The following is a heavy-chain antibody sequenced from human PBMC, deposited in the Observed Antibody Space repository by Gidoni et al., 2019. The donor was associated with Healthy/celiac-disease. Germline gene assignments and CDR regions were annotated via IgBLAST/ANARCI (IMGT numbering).Heavy chain of an antibody. Sequence: QVQLVQSGAEVKQPGASVKVSCKVSGYTLTALSMHWVRQAPGKGLEWMGGFDPEDGETIYAQKFQGRVTMTEDTSTDTAYMELSSLRSEDTAVYYCATAKLWEPTLGWYFDLWGRGTLVTVSS. J-gene: IGHJ2*01. D-gene: IGHD1-26*01. CDR3: ATAKLWEPTLGWYFDL. CDR2: FDPEDGET. V-gene: IGHV1-24*01. CDR1: GYTLTALS.